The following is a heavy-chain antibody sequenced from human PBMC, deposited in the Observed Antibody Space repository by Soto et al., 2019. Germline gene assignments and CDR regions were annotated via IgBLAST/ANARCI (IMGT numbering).Heavy chain of an antibody. Sequence: GGSLRLSCAASGFTFSSYAMHWVRQAPGKGLEWVAVISYDGSNKYYADSVKGRFTISRDNSKNTLYLQMNSLRAEDTAVYYCARETDSRATLAALLPWGQGTLVTVSS. CDR2: ISYDGSNK. CDR3: ARETDSRATLAALLP. CDR1: GFTFSSYA. J-gene: IGHJ5*02. V-gene: IGHV3-30-3*01. D-gene: IGHD6-13*01.